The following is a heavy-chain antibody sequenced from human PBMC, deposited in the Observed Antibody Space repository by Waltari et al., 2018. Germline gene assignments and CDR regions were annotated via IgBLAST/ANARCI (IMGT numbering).Heavy chain of an antibody. CDR3: AKSTGSYYEVFDY. Sequence: EVRLVESGGGLVQPGGSLTLSCAASGFTFSNYGMSWVRQAPGEGLEFVSTISGSGGTTFYADSVKGRFTMSKDNSKNTLFLQMNSLRFDDTAEYYCAKSTGSYYEVFDYWGRGTLVTVSS. J-gene: IGHJ4*02. D-gene: IGHD1-26*01. V-gene: IGHV3-23*04. CDR1: GFTFSNYG. CDR2: ISGSGGTT.